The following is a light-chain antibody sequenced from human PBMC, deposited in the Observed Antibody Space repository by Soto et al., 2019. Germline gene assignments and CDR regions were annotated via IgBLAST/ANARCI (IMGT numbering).Light chain of an antibody. CDR2: DVS. V-gene: IGLV2-11*01. Sequence: QSVLTQPRSVSGSPGQSVTISCTGTSSDVGGYNYVSWYQQHPGKAPKLMIYDVSKRPSGVPDRFSGSKSGNTASLTISGLQAVDVADYYCCAYAGSYTFVVFGGGTKLTVL. CDR3: CAYAGSYTFVV. J-gene: IGLJ2*01. CDR1: SSDVGGYNY.